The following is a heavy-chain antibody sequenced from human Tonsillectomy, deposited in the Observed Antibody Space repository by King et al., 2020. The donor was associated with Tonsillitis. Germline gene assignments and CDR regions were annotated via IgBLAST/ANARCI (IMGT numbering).Heavy chain of an antibody. D-gene: IGHD6-13*01. V-gene: IGHV1-8*01. Sequence: QLVQSGAEVKKPGASVKVSCKASRYTFTSYDINWVRQATGQGLEWMGWMNPNSGNTGYAQKFQGRVTMTRNTSISTAYMELSSLTSEDTAVYYCARGRAAAGNDAFDFWGQGTMVTVSS. CDR3: ARGRAAAGNDAFDF. CDR2: MNPNSGNT. J-gene: IGHJ3*01. CDR1: RYTFTSYD.